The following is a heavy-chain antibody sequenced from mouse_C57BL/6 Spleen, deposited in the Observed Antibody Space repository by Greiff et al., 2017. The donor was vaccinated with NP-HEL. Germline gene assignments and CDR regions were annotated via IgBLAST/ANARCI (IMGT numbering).Heavy chain of an antibody. CDR3: ARNWDSLYAMDD. J-gene: IGHJ4*01. CDR1: GYTFTSYT. CDR2: INPSSGYT. D-gene: IGHD4-1*01. Sequence: VQLQQSGAELARPGASVKMSCKASGYTFTSYTMHWVKQRPGQGLEWIGYINPSSGYTKYNQKFKDKATLTADKSSSTAYMQLSSLTSEDSAVYYCARNWDSLYAMDDWGQGTSVTVAS. V-gene: IGHV1-4*01.